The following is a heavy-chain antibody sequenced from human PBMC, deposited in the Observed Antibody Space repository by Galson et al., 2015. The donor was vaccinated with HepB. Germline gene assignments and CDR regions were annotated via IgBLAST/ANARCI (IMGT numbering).Heavy chain of an antibody. D-gene: IGHD6-13*01. V-gene: IGHV4-39*01. CDR3: ARHAQGSWSTSYYFAY. Sequence: SETLSLTCRVSGDSVTNIGSYWAWIRQPPGKGLEWIGSIHSTGSTYYNPSLRSRVTISADTSKSQFSLKVKYVTAADRAVYYCARHAQGSWSTSYYFAYWGQGTLVTVSS. CDR2: IHSTGST. J-gene: IGHJ4*02. CDR1: GDSVTNIGSY.